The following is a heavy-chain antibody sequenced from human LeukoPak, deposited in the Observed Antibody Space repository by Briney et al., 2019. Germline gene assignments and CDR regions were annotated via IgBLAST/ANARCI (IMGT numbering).Heavy chain of an antibody. D-gene: IGHD3-22*01. CDR1: GGSISSYY. Sequence: PSETLSLTCTVSGGSISSYYWSWIRQPPGKGLEWIGYIHYSGSTNYNPSLKSRVTISVDTSKNQFSLKLSSVTAADTAVYYCARGGFSYYDSYDYWGQGTLVTVSS. V-gene: IGHV4-59*01. CDR3: ARGGFSYYDSYDY. J-gene: IGHJ4*02. CDR2: IHYSGST.